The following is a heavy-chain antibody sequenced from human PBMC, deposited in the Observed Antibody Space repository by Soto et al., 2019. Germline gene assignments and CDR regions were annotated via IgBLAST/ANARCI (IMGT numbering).Heavy chain of an antibody. CDR1: GYTFTSYD. D-gene: IGHD4-17*01. V-gene: IGHV1-8*01. CDR3: ARPGTTPIGDYVSSDAFDI. Sequence: GASVKVSCKASGYTFTSYDINWVRQATGQGLEWMGWMNPNSGNTGYAQKFQGRVTMTRNTSISTAYMELSSLRSEDTAVYYCARPGTTPIGDYVSSDAFDIWGQGTMVTVSS. J-gene: IGHJ3*02. CDR2: MNPNSGNT.